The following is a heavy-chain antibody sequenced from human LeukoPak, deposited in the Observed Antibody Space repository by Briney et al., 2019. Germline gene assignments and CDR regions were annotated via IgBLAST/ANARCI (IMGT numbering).Heavy chain of an antibody. D-gene: IGHD1-26*01. V-gene: IGHV1-69*05. CDR3: ARETWGSYRGGAFDI. J-gene: IGHJ3*02. CDR2: IIPIFGTA. Sequence: ASVKVSCKASGVTFSSYAISWVRQAPGQGLEWMGRIIPIFGTANYAQKFQGRVTITTDESTSTADMELSSLRAEDTAVYYCARETWGSYRGGAFDIWGQGTMVTISS. CDR1: GVTFSSYA.